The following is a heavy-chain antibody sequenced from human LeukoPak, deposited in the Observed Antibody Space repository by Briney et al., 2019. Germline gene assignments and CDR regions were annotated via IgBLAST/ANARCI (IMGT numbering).Heavy chain of an antibody. Sequence: GGSLRLSCAASGFTFSSYEMNWVRQAPGKGLEWVSYISSSGSTKYYAASVKGRVTMSRDKAKNSLYLQMNSLRAEDTAVYYCARESCQSSTSCYFVDYWGQGTLVTVSS. D-gene: IGHD2-2*01. CDR2: ISSSGSTK. CDR1: GFTFSSYE. J-gene: IGHJ4*02. V-gene: IGHV3-48*03. CDR3: ARESCQSSTSCYFVDY.